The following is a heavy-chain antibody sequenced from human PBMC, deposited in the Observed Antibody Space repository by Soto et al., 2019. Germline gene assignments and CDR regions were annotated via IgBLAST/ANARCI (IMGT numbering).Heavy chain of an antibody. CDR3: ARGRAAAGSGYFDY. D-gene: IGHD6-13*01. CDR2: IIPIFGTA. Sequence: SVKVSCKASGGTFSSYAISWVREASGKGLEWMGGIIPIFGTANYAQKFQGRVTITADESTSTAYMELSSLRSEDTAVYYCARGRAAAGSGYFDYWGQGTLVAVSS. CDR1: GGTFSSYA. V-gene: IGHV1-69*13. J-gene: IGHJ4*02.